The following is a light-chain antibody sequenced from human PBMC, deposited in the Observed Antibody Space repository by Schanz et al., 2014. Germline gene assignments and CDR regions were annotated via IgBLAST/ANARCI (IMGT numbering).Light chain of an antibody. Sequence: QSALTQPRSVSGSPGQSVTISCTGTSSDVGGYNHVSWYQQHPGKAPKLMIYDVSNRPSGVSNRFSGSKSGNTASLTISGPQAEDEADYYRSSYTRSSSHVVFGGGTKLPVL. V-gene: IGLV2-14*01. CDR2: DVS. CDR3: SSYTRSSSHVV. J-gene: IGLJ2*01. CDR1: SSDVGGYNH.